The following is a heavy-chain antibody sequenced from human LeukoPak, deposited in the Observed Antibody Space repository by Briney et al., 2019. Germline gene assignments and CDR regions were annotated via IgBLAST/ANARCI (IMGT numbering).Heavy chain of an antibody. V-gene: IGHV3-23*03. CDR1: GFTFSSYE. Sequence: GGSLRLSCAASGFTFSSYEMNWVRQAPGKGLEWVSLIYSGGSTYYADSVKGRFTISRDNSKNTLYLQMNSLRDEDTAVYYCAKSAIVGATYRGNYWGQGTLVTVSS. CDR2: IYSGGST. J-gene: IGHJ4*02. CDR3: AKSAIVGATYRGNY. D-gene: IGHD1-26*01.